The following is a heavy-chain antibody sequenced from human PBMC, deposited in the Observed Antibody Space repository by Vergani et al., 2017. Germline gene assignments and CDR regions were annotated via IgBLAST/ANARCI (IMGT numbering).Heavy chain of an antibody. CDR1: GFTFSSCG. Sequence: QVQLVESGGGVVQPGRSLRLSCAASGFTFSSCGMHWVRQAPGKGLEWVAVIWYDGSNKYYADSVKGRFTISRDNSKNTLYLQMNSLRAEDTAVYYCARDQGIAAAGTLYYFDYWGQGTLVTVSS. CDR2: IWYDGSNK. V-gene: IGHV3-33*01. J-gene: IGHJ4*02. D-gene: IGHD6-13*01. CDR3: ARDQGIAAAGTLYYFDY.